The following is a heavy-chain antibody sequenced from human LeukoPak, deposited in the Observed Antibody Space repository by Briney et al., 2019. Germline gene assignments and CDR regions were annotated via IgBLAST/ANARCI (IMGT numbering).Heavy chain of an antibody. CDR2: FYPEAGKT. Sequence: ASVKVSCKVSGYSLTELSMHWVRQAPGKGREWMGGFYPEAGKTIYAQNLHGRLTVPDDTSTDTAYMQLRSLRSEDTAVYYCATDMVGYCGGVTCYSEAYWGQGTLVTVSS. V-gene: IGHV1-24*01. D-gene: IGHD2-15*01. CDR3: ATDMVGYCGGVTCYSEAY. J-gene: IGHJ4*02. CDR1: GYSLTELS.